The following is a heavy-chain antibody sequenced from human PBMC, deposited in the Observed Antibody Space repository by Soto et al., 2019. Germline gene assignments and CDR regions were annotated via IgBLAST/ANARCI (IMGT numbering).Heavy chain of an antibody. D-gene: IGHD3-9*01. CDR1: GGTFSSYA. CDR2: IIPIFGTA. CDR3: ARGRVLRYFDWLFALDAFDI. Sequence: SVKVSCKASGGTFSSYAISWVRQAPGQGLEWMGGIIPIFGTANYAQKFQGRVTITADESTSTAYMELSSLRSEDTAVYYCARGRVLRYFDWLFALDAFDIWG. J-gene: IGHJ3*02. V-gene: IGHV1-69*13.